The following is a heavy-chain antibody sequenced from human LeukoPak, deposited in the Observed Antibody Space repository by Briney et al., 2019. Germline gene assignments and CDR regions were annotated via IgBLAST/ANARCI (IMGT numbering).Heavy chain of an antibody. J-gene: IGHJ4*02. V-gene: IGHV3-30*02. CDR1: GFTFSSYG. CDR3: AKDREYSYGYYDY. Sequence: GGSLRLSCAASGFTFSSYGMHWVRQAPGKGLEWVAFIRYDGSNKYYADSVKGRFTISRDNSKNTLYLQMNSLRAEDTAVYYCAKDREYSYGYYDYWGQGTLVTVSS. CDR2: IRYDGSNK. D-gene: IGHD5-18*01.